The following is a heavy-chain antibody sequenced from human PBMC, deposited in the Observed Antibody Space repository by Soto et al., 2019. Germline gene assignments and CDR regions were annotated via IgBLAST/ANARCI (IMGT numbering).Heavy chain of an antibody. V-gene: IGHV1-69*13. CDR1: GGTFSSYA. J-gene: IGHJ3*02. D-gene: IGHD2-21*02. CDR2: IIPIFGTA. CDR3: ARSFIVVVTAIRSAFDI. Sequence: SVKVSCKASGGTFSSYAISWVRQAPGQGLEWMGGIIPIFGTANYAQKFQGRVTITADESTSTAYMELSSLRSEDTAVYYCARSFIVVVTAIRSAFDIWGQGTMVTV.